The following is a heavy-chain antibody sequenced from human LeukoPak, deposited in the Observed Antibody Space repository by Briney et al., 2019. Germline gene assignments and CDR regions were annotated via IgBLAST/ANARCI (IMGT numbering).Heavy chain of an antibody. D-gene: IGHD6-19*01. CDR2: IGASGGST. CDR3: ARDKTEQWLVLEAFDI. V-gene: IGHV3-23*01. CDR1: GFTFSSYA. J-gene: IGHJ3*02. Sequence: GGSLRLSCAASGFTFSSYAMSWVRQAPGKGLECISFIGASGGSTYYADSVKGRFTISRDNSKNTLYLQMDSLRAEDTAVYYCARDKTEQWLVLEAFDIWGQGTVVTVSS.